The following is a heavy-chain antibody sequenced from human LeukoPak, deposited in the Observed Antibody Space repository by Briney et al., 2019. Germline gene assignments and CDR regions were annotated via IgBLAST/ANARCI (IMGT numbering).Heavy chain of an antibody. J-gene: IGHJ3*02. V-gene: IGHV3-23*01. Sequence: GGSLRLSCAASGFTFSSYAMSWVRQAPGKGPEWVSTISGSGGTTYYADSVKGRFTISRDNSKNTLYLQMNSLRAEDTAVYYCAKDRNYDFTVDAFDIWGQGTMVTVSS. CDR1: GFTFSSYA. CDR3: AKDRNYDFTVDAFDI. CDR2: ISGSGGTT. D-gene: IGHD3-3*01.